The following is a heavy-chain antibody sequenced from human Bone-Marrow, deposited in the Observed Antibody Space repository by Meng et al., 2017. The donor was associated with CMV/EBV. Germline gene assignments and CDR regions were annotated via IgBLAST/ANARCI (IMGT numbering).Heavy chain of an antibody. CDR1: GGSISSGSYY. J-gene: IGHJ5*02. V-gene: IGHV4-61*02. CDR2: IYTSGST. D-gene: IGHD5-24*01. CDR3: ARGSGDGYNLGWFDP. Sequence: QVPLQESGPGLGQPSQTLSLTCPVSGGSISSGSYYWSWIRQPAGKGLEWIGRIYTSGSTNYNPSLKSRVTISVDTSKNQFSLKLSSVTAADTAVYYCARGSGDGYNLGWFDPWGQGTLVTVSS.